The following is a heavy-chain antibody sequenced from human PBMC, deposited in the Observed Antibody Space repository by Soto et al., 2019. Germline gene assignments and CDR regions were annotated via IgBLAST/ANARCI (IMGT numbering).Heavy chain of an antibody. D-gene: IGHD5-12*01. J-gene: IGHJ4*02. V-gene: IGHV1-69*02. CDR2: IIPILGIA. Sequence: ASVKVSCKASGGTFSSYTISWVRQAPGQGLEWMGRIIPILGIANYAQKFQGRVTITADKSTSTAYMELSSLRSEDTAVYYCAYITPGYSGYDSLAPFDYWGQGTLVTVSS. CDR3: AYITPGYSGYDSLAPFDY. CDR1: GGTFSSYT.